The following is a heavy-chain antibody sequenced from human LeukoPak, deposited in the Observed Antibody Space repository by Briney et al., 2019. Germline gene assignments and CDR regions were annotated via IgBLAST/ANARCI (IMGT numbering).Heavy chain of an antibody. CDR3: AKAGYWSGYYNPLYYMDV. CDR2: XSTRGPT. Sequence: PSETXXLXXTVSGGSVATXXXXWXRXSPGKGXXXXXXXSTRGPTNYNPSLESRVSMSTDTSKNQFSLKVISVTAADTAVYYCAKAGYWSGYYNPLYYMDVWGTGTTVIVSS. V-gene: IGHV4-4*07. CDR1: GGSVATXX. D-gene: IGHD3-3*01. J-gene: IGHJ6*04.